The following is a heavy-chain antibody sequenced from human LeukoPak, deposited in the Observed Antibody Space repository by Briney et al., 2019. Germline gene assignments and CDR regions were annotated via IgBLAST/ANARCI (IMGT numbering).Heavy chain of an antibody. Sequence: SETLSLTCTVSGGSISSGGYYWSWIRQPPGKGLEWIGYIYHSGSTYYNPSLKSRVTISVDRSKNQFSLKLSSVTAADTAVYYCARDKGHFDVDFWGQGTLVTVSS. J-gene: IGHJ4*02. CDR3: ARDKGHFDVDF. V-gene: IGHV4-30-2*01. D-gene: IGHD3-9*01. CDR2: IYHSGST. CDR1: GGSISSGGYY.